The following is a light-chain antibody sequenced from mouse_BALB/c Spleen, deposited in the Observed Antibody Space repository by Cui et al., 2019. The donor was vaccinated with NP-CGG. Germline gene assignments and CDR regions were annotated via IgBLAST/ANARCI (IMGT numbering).Light chain of an antibody. Sequence: QDVVTQESALTTSPGETVTRTCRSSTGTVTTSNYANWVQEKPDHLFTGLIGGTNNRAPGVPARFSGSLIGDKAALTITGAQTEDEAIYFCALWYSNHWVFGGGTKLTVL. V-gene: IGLV1*01. CDR3: ALWYSNHWV. J-gene: IGLJ1*01. CDR1: TGTVTTSNY. CDR2: GTN.